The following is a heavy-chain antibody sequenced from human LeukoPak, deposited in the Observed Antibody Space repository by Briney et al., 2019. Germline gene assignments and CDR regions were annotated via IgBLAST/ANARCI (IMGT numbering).Heavy chain of an antibody. Sequence: GGSLRLSCAASGFPFSRYSMNWVRQAPGEGPEWVSSITSSSSNKDYVDSVKGRFTVSRDNAKNSLYLQMDSLRVEDTAVYYCARDGYGGLRYSSGWYYFDYWGQGTLVTVSS. J-gene: IGHJ4*02. CDR1: GFPFSRYS. D-gene: IGHD6-19*01. V-gene: IGHV3-21*01. CDR3: ARDGYGGLRYSSGWYYFDY. CDR2: ITSSSSNK.